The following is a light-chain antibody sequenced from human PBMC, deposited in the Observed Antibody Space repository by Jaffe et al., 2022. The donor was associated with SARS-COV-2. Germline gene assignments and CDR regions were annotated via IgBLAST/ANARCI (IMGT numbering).Light chain of an antibody. CDR2: QDN. CDR3: QAWDNSVV. CDR1: KLGNKY. J-gene: IGLJ2*01. V-gene: IGLV3-1*01. Sequence: SYELSQPHSVSVSPGQTASVTCSGDKLGNKYASWYQLQPGQSPVLVIYQDNKRPSGIPERFSGSNSGNTATLTISGTQAMDEADYYCQAWDNSVVFGGGTKLTVL.